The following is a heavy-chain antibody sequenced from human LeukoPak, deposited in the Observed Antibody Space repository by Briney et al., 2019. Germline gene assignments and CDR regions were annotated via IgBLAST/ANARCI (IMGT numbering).Heavy chain of an antibody. D-gene: IGHD6-13*01. J-gene: IGHJ6*03. Sequence: SVKVSCKASGGTFSSYAISWVRQAPGQGLEWMGGIIPIFGTANYAQKFQGRVTITADESTSTAYMELSSLRSEDTAVYYCARTTYSSSWYGTGGYYYYYMDVWGKGATVTISS. CDR3: ARTTYSSSWYGTGGYYYYYMDV. CDR1: GGTFSSYA. V-gene: IGHV1-69*13. CDR2: IIPIFGTA.